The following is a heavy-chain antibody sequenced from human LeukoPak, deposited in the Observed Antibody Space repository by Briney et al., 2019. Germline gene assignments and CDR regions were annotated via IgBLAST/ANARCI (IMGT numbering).Heavy chain of an antibody. Sequence: PGGSLRLSCAASGFTFRSYAMSWVRQAPGKGLEWVSVISDNGGRTYYTDSVKGRFTISRDNSKNTLYLQMNSLRAEDTAVYYCAKVRDLDTVLGRFDNWGQGTLVTVSS. D-gene: IGHD5-18*01. J-gene: IGHJ5*02. CDR3: AKVRDLDTVLGRFDN. CDR1: GFTFRSYA. V-gene: IGHV3-23*01. CDR2: ISDNGGRT.